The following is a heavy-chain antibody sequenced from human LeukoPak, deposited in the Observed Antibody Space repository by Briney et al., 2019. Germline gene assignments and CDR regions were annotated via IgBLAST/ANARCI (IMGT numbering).Heavy chain of an antibody. CDR3: ARADRLHGGPYLIGP. D-gene: IGHD2-21*01. CDR1: GYSFTDYY. J-gene: IGHJ5*02. V-gene: IGHV1-2*02. CDR2: INPNSGGT. Sequence: ASVKVSCKTSGYSFTDYYMHWVRQAPGQGLEWMGWINPNSGGTSSAQKFQGRVTMTRDTSITTVYMGVSWLASDDTAIYYCARADRLHGGPYLIGPWGQGTLVTVSS.